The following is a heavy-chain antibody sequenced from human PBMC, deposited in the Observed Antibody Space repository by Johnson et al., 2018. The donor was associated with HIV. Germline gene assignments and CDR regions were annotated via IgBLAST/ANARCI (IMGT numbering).Heavy chain of an antibody. CDR1: AFTFSGYV. CDR3: ARARYYDFWSGYYAFDI. D-gene: IGHD3-3*01. Sequence: VQLVESGGGVVQPGGSLRLSCVASAFTFSGYVMHWVRQAPGKGLEWVANIKQDGSEKYYVDSVKGRFTISRDNPESSLYLQMNSLRVDDTAVYYCARARYYDFWSGYYAFDIWGQGTMVTVSS. V-gene: IGHV3-7*01. J-gene: IGHJ3*02. CDR2: IKQDGSEK.